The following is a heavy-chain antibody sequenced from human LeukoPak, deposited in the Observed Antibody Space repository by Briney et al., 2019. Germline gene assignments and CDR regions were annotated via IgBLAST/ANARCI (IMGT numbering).Heavy chain of an antibody. CDR2: IYTSGST. CDR1: GGSISSYY. V-gene: IGHV4-4*07. CDR3: ARDRFDYVWGSYRSRFDY. Sequence: SETLSLTCTVSGGSISSYYWSWIRQPAGKGLEWVGRIYTSGSTNYNPSLKSRVTISVDTSKNQFSLKLSSVTAADTAVYYCARDRFDYVWGSYRSRFDYWGQGTLVTVSS. J-gene: IGHJ4*02. D-gene: IGHD3-16*02.